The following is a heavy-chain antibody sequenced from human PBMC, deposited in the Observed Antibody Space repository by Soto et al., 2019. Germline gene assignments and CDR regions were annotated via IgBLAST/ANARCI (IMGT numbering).Heavy chain of an antibody. CDR1: GFTFSSYS. Sequence: AGSLRLSCAASGFTFSSYSMNWVRQAPGKGLEWVSSISSSSSYIYYADSVKGRFTISRDNAKNSLYLQMNSLRAEDTAVYYCARDPNFWSGYSNSGYYFDYWGQGTLVTVSS. V-gene: IGHV3-21*01. CDR3: ARDPNFWSGYSNSGYYFDY. J-gene: IGHJ4*02. D-gene: IGHD3-3*01. CDR2: ISSSSSYI.